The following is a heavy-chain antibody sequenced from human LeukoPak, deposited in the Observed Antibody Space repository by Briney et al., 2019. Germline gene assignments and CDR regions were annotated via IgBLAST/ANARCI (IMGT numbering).Heavy chain of an antibody. Sequence: SETLSLTCTVSGGSISSYYWSWIRQPPGKGLEWIGYIYYSGSTNYNPSLKSRVTISVDTSKYQFSLKLSSVTAADTAVYYCARVRQPTNPYYFDYWGQGTLVTVSS. CDR2: IYYSGST. CDR3: ARVRQPTNPYYFDY. CDR1: GGSISSYY. D-gene: IGHD3-10*01. J-gene: IGHJ4*02. V-gene: IGHV4-59*01.